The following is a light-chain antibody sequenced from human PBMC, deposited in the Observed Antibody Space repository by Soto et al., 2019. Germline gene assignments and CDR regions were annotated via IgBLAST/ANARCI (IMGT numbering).Light chain of an antibody. CDR2: ATS. V-gene: IGKV1-27*01. Sequence: DIQLTQSPSSLSASVGDRVTITCRASQAISSYLAWYQQKPGKVPELLIYATSTLQSGAPSRFSGSGSGTDFTLTISSLQPEDFAVYYCQQYGSPSGTFGQGTKVQIK. CDR3: QQYGSPSGT. CDR1: QAISSY. J-gene: IGKJ1*01.